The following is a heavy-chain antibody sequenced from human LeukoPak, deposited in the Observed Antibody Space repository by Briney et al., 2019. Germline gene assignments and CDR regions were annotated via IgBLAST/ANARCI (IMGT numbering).Heavy chain of an antibody. J-gene: IGHJ6*03. D-gene: IGHD3-16*01. V-gene: IGHV4-4*07. CDR1: GGSISNFY. CDR2: IDTGGST. Sequence: SETLSLTCTVSGGSISNFYWSWVRQPAGKGLEWIGRIDTGGSTYYNASLESRVIMSLDTSKNQFSLKLSSVTVADTAVYYCARGLGGASYYMDVWGRGTTVTVS. CDR3: ARGLGGASYYMDV.